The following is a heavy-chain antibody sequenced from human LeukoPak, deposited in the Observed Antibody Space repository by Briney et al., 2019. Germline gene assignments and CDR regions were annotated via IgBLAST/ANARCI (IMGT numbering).Heavy chain of an antibody. CDR3: ANADSGWYVRYFQH. D-gene: IGHD6-19*01. V-gene: IGHV3-23*01. J-gene: IGHJ1*01. CDR2: ISGSGGST. CDR1: GFTFSSYA. Sequence: PGGSLRLSCAASGFTFSSYAMSWVRQAPGKGLEWVSAISGSGGSTYYADSVKGRFTISRDNSKNTLYLQMNSLRAEDTAVYYCANADSGWYVRYFQHWGQGTLVTVSS.